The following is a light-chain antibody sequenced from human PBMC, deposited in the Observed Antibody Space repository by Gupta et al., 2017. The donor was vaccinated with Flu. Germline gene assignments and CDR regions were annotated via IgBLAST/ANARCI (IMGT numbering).Light chain of an antibody. CDR3: QHHDSYLYS. CDR1: QTISTS. CDR2: KAS. Sequence: DIQMAQSPSTLSASVGDRVTITCRASQTISTSLAWYQQKPGKAPKLLIYKASSLESGVPSRFSGSGSGSEFTLTISSLQPDDFATYYCQHHDSYLYSFGQWTKLEIK. J-gene: IGKJ2*03. V-gene: IGKV1-5*03.